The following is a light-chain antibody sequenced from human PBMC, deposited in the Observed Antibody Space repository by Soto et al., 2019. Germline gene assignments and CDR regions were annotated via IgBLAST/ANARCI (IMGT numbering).Light chain of an antibody. CDR1: QSVNNNY. CDR3: QQYGTSPRT. CDR2: DAS. J-gene: IGKJ1*01. V-gene: IGKV3D-20*01. Sequence: IVFTQSPGTLSLSPGEGATLSCRASQSVNNNYLAWYQQKPGLAPRLLIYDASSRATGIPDRFSGSGSGTDFTLTISRLEPEDFAVYYCQQYGTSPRTFGQGTKVDIK.